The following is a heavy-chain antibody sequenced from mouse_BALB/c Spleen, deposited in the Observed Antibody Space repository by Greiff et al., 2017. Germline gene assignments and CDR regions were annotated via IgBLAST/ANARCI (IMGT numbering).Heavy chain of an antibody. CDR1: GFTFSSYA. J-gene: IGHJ3*01. CDR3: TRAPSHYDYGAWFAY. D-gene: IGHD2-4*01. Sequence: EVQGVESGGGLVKPGGSLKLSCAASGFTFSSYAMSWVRQSPEKRLEWVAEISSGGSYTYYPDTVTGRFTISRDNAKNTLYLEMSSLRSEDTAMYYCTRAPSHYDYGAWFAYWGQGTLVTVSA. CDR2: ISSGGSYT. V-gene: IGHV5-9-4*01.